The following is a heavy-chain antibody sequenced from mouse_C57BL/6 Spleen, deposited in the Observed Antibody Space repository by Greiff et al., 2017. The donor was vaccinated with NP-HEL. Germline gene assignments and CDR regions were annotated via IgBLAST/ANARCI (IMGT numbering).Heavy chain of an antibody. CDR3: ARAVGAY. J-gene: IGHJ3*01. CDR2: IYPGDGDT. V-gene: IGHV1-82*01. Sequence: QVQLQQSGPELVKPGASVKISCKASGYAFSSSWMNWVKQRPGKGLEWIGRIYPGDGDTNYNGKFKGKATLTADKSSSPAYMQLSSLTSADSAVYFCARAVGAYWGQGTLVTVSA. CDR1: GYAFSSSW.